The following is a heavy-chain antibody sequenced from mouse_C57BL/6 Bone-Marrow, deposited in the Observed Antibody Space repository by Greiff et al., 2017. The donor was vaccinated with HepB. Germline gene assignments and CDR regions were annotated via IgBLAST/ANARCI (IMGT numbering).Heavy chain of an antibody. J-gene: IGHJ2*01. D-gene: IGHD1-1*01. CDR3: ARHEYYGSRRGRDYFDY. V-gene: IGHV5-9*01. Sequence: EVQVVESGGGLVKPGGSLKLSCAASGFTFSSYTMSWVRQTPEKRLEWVATISGGGGNTYYPDSVKGRFTISRDNAKNTLYLQMSSLRSEDTALYYCARHEYYGSRRGRDYFDYWGQGTTLTVSS. CDR1: GFTFSSYT. CDR2: ISGGGGNT.